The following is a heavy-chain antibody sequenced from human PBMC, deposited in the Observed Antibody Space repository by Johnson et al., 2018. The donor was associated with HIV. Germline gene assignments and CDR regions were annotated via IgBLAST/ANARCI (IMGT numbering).Heavy chain of an antibody. D-gene: IGHD2-15*01. J-gene: IGHJ3*02. V-gene: IGHV3-13*01. CDR3: AKEQLLRAFDI. CDR2: IGTAGDT. CDR1: GFTFDDYG. Sequence: RPGGSLRLSCAASGFTFDDYGMSWVRQAPGKGLEWVSAIGTAGDTYYPGSVKGRFTISRENAKNSLYLQMNSLRAEDTAVYYCAKEQLLRAFDIWGQGTMVTVSS.